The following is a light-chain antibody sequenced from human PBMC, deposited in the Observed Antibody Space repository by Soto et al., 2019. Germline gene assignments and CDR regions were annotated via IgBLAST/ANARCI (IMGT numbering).Light chain of an antibody. CDR3: TSYTTSTTPVL. Sequence: QSVLTQPASVSGSPGQSIAISCTGTSCDFGGYKYVSWYQQHPGKAPKLIIYDVSIRPSGVSDRFSGSKSGNTASLTISGLLAEDEANYYCTSYTTSTTPVLFGGGTQLTVL. CDR2: DVS. J-gene: IGLJ2*01. V-gene: IGLV2-14*03. CDR1: SCDFGGYKY.